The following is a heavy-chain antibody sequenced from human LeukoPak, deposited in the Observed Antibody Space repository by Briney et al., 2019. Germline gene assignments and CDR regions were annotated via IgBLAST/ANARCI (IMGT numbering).Heavy chain of an antibody. CDR1: GGSIYSYS. Sequence: PSETLSLTCTVSGGSIYSYSWTWIRQPPGKGLEWIGYIYYSGSTNYNPSLKSRVTISVDTSKNQFSLKLSSVTAADTAVYYCARGRGGGYYDYWGQGTLVTVSS. J-gene: IGHJ4*02. CDR3: ARGRGGGYYDY. CDR2: IYYSGST. D-gene: IGHD2-15*01. V-gene: IGHV4-59*01.